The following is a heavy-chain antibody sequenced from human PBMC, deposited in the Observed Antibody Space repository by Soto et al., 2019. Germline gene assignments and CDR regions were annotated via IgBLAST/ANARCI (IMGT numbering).Heavy chain of an antibody. J-gene: IGHJ6*02. D-gene: IGHD2-21*02. CDR3: ARVVTAYYYYGMDV. Sequence: ASVKVSCKASGYTFTSYAMHWVRQAPGQRLEWMGWINAGNGNTKYSQKSQGRVTITRDTSASTAYMELSSLRDEDTAVYYCARVVTAYYYYGMDVWGQGTTVTVSS. CDR1: GYTFTSYA. V-gene: IGHV1-3*01. CDR2: INAGNGNT.